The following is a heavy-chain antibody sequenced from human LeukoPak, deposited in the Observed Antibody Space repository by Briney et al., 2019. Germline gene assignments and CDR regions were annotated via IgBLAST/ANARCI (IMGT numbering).Heavy chain of an antibody. CDR2: IKSKTDGGTT. CDR3: TKNYYYYYGMDV. V-gene: IGHV3-15*01. CDR1: GFTFSNAW. Sequence: GGSLRLSCAASGFTFSNAWMSWVRQAPGEGLEWVGRIKSKTDGGTTDYAAPVKGRFTISRDDSKNTLYLQMNSLKTEDTAVYYCTKNYYYYYGMDVWGQGTTVTVSS. J-gene: IGHJ6*02.